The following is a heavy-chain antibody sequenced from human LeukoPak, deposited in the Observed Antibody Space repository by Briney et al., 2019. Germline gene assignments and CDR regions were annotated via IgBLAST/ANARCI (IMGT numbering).Heavy chain of an antibody. J-gene: IGHJ4*02. Sequence: SVKVSXKASGGTFSNFAFSWVRQAPGQGLQWVGRIIPIVDVTSYAQNFKGRVTITADESTTTAYMELSSLRSEDTAVYYCAREMGDREFYFDYWGQGTLVTVSS. CDR2: IIPIVDVT. CDR1: GGTFSNFA. V-gene: IGHV1-69*04. CDR3: AREMGDREFYFDY. D-gene: IGHD3-10*01.